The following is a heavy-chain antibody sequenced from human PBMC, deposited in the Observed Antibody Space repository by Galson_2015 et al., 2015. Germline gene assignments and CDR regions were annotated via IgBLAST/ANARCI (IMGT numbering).Heavy chain of an antibody. CDR1: GFTFSRYW. CDR3: ARDSDVYSGYDYAFEI. J-gene: IGHJ3*02. Sequence: SLRLSCAASGFTFSRYWMTWVRRAPGKGLEWVANIKQDGSEKYYVDSVKGRFTISRDNAKNSLYLQMNSLRAEDTAVYYCARDSDVYSGYDYAFEIWGQGTMVTVSS. V-gene: IGHV3-7*01. D-gene: IGHD5-12*01. CDR2: IKQDGSEK.